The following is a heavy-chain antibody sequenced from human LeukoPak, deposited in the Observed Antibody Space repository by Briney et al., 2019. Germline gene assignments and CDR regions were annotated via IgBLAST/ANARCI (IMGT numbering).Heavy chain of an antibody. D-gene: IGHD2-15*01. CDR1: GFTFSSYT. Sequence: GGSLRLSCAASGFTFSSYTMNWVRQAPGKGLEWVSGISGSGGNTHYADSVKGRFTISRDTSENILYLQMNSLRVEDSAVYYCAKDYGTTYYSSGGASSHSWDHNWFDLWGQGTLVTVPS. J-gene: IGHJ5*02. CDR3: AKDYGTTYYSSGGASSHSWDHNWFDL. V-gene: IGHV3-23*01. CDR2: ISGSGGNT.